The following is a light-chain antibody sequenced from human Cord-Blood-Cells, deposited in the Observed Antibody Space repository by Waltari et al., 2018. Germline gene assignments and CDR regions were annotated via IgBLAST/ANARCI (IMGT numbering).Light chain of an antibody. V-gene: IGKV1-5*03. J-gene: IGKJ2*01. CDR2: KAS. CDR1: QSISSW. Sequence: DIQITQSPSTLSASVGDRVTITCRASQSISSWLAWYQQKPGKAPKLLIYKASSLESGVPSRFSGSGSGTEFTLTISSLQSDDFATYYCQQYNSYSYTFGQGTKLEIK. CDR3: QQYNSYSYT.